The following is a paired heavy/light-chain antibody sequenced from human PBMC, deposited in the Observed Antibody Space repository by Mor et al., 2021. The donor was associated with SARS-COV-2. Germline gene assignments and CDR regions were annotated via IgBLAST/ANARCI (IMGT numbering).Heavy chain of an antibody. CDR1: GGSISSSDHC. CDR2: VYYSGST. J-gene: IGHJ5*02. CDR3: ARHIREAGRTINWFDP. Sequence: QLQLHESGPGLVKPSETLSLTCTVSGGSISSSDHCWGWIRQPPGKGLEWIGSVYYSGSTYYNPSLKSRVTMSADTSKNRFSLKLSSVTAADTAVYYCARHIREAGRTINWFDPWGQGTLVTVSS. V-gene: IGHV4-39*01. D-gene: IGHD6-19*01.
Light chain of an antibody. J-gene: IGLJ1*01. CDR2: KDS. CDR3: QSADNSGNYYV. V-gene: IGLV3-25*03. Sequence: SYELTQPPSVSVSPGQTARITCSGDALPHQYAYWYQQKPGQAPVVVIYKDSERPSGIPERFSGSSSGTIVTLTISGVQAEDEADYYCQSADNSGNYYVFGTGTKVTVL. CDR1: ALPHQY.